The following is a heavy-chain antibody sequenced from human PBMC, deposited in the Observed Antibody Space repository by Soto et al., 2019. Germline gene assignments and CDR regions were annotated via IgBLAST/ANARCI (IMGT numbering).Heavy chain of an antibody. V-gene: IGHV3-7*03. CDR1: GFTFSSYW. Sequence: EVQLVESGGGLVQPGGSLRLSCAASGFTFSSYWMSWVRQAPGKGLEWVAHTRQDGGQEYYVDSVKGRFTISRDNAKNSLYLQMNSLRVEDTAVYYCARYPNPTVAGLAFDLWGQGTMVTVSS. J-gene: IGHJ4*02. CDR2: TRQDGGQE. D-gene: IGHD6-19*01. CDR3: ARYPNPTVAGLAFDL.